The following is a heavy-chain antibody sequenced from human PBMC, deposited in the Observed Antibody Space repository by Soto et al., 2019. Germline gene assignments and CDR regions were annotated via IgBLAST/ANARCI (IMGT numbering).Heavy chain of an antibody. CDR3: ARDRVIRYTGYQLDL. Sequence: QMQLLESGGGVVQPGKALRLSCAASGFAFNSHSMHWVRQAPGKGLEWLALMTSDGSSKFYADSVKGRCTISRDNSKNTLYLDMYSLRTEESAVYYCARDRVIRYTGYQLDLWGQGTLVTVSS. CDR1: GFAFNSHS. CDR2: MTSDGSSK. D-gene: IGHD2-2*01. J-gene: IGHJ5*02. V-gene: IGHV3-30-3*01.